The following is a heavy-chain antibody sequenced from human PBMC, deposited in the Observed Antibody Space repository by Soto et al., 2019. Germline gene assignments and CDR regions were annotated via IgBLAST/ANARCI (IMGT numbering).Heavy chain of an antibody. J-gene: IGHJ4*02. CDR1: GFSFSSYW. V-gene: IGHV3-74*01. CDR3: ARVMGYCSGGSCRTAFFDY. D-gene: IGHD2-15*01. CDR2: INSDGSST. Sequence: PXESLLLCCAASGFSFSSYWMHWVRQAPGEGLVWVSRINSDGSSTSYADSVKGRFTISRDNAKNTLYLQMNSLTAEDTAVYYCARVMGYCSGGSCRTAFFDYWGQGTLVTVSS.